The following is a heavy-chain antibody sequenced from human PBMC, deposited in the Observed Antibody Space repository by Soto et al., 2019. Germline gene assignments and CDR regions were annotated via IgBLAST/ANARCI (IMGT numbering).Heavy chain of an antibody. D-gene: IGHD5-12*01. CDR2: ISSSSSYI. V-gene: IGHV3-21*01. Sequence: GGSLRLSCAASGFTFSSYSMNWVRQAPGKGLEWVSSISSSSSYIYYADSVKGRFTISRDNAKNSLYLQMNSLRAEDTAVYYCARDGDGYKSPIDYWGQGTLVTVSS. J-gene: IGHJ4*02. CDR3: ARDGDGYKSPIDY. CDR1: GFTFSSYS.